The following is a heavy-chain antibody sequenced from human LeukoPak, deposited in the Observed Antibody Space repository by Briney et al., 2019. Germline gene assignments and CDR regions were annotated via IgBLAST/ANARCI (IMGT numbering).Heavy chain of an antibody. CDR1: GFIFSDYY. CDR3: ARDTVGTAGY. CDR2: ISNSGGTK. Sequence: GGSLRLSCAASGFIFSDYYMSWIRQAPGKGLEWISYISNSGGTKYYAASVKGRFTISRDNTKKSVYLQMNSLRAEDTAVYYCARDTVGTAGYWGQGTLATVSS. J-gene: IGHJ4*02. D-gene: IGHD6-13*01. V-gene: IGHV3-11*01.